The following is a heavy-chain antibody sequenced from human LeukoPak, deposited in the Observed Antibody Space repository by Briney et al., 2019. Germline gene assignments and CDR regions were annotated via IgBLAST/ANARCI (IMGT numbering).Heavy chain of an antibody. CDR2: IHRSGST. D-gene: IGHD3-10*01. J-gene: IGHJ6*03. CDR1: GGSFSAYY. Sequence: PSETLSLTCAVYGGSFSAYYWSWIRQPPGEGLEWIGEIHRSGSTNYNPSLKSRVTISVDTSKNQFSLKLSSVTAADTAVYYCARHRYYYRSGSYYGAPYYMDVWGKGTTVTISS. CDR3: ARHRYYYRSGSYYGAPYYMDV. V-gene: IGHV4-34*01.